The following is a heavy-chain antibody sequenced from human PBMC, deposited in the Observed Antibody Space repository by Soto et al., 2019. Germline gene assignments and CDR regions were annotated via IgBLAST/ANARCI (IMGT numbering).Heavy chain of an antibody. Sequence: EVQILESGGDLIQPGGPLSLSCAASGFRFSSDPMSWVRQAPGKGLEWVAAISGAGVSTYYADSVRGRFTISRENSKNTLYLQMSSLRAEDTALYYCAKDHLTSGGTFWFDPWGQGTLVTVSS. CDR2: ISGAGVST. V-gene: IGHV3-23*01. CDR1: GFRFSSDP. J-gene: IGHJ5*02. D-gene: IGHD2-15*01. CDR3: AKDHLTSGGTFWFDP.